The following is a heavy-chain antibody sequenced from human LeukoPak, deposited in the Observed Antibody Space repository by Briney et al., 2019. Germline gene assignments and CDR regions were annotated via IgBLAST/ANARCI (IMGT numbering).Heavy chain of an antibody. J-gene: IGHJ4*02. CDR3: ARGQDSSDY. D-gene: IGHD3-22*01. CDR1: GYTFTSYD. Sequence: ASVKVSCKASGYTFTSYDINWVRQAPGQGLVWMGWMNPNSGNTVYAQKFQVRVTMTRNTSISTAYMELSSLRSEDTAVYYCARGQDSSDYWGQGTLVTVSS. CDR2: MNPNSGNT. V-gene: IGHV1-8*01.